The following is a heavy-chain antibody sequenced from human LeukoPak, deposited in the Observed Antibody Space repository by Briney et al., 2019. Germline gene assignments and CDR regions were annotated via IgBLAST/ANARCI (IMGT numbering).Heavy chain of an antibody. CDR1: GGSFSGYY. CDR3: ARPSNYDYVWGSSRYYYYYMDV. D-gene: IGHD3-16*02. J-gene: IGHJ6*03. Sequence: SETLSLTCAVYGGSFSGYYWSWIRQPPGKGLEWIGSIYYSGSTYYNPSLKSRVTISVDTSKNQFSLKLSSVTAADTAVYYCARPSNYDYVWGSSRYYYYYMDVWGKGTTVTVSS. CDR2: IYYSGST. V-gene: IGHV4-34*01.